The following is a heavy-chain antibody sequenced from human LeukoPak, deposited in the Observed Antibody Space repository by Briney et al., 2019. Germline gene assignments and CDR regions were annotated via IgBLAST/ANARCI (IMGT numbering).Heavy chain of an antibody. D-gene: IGHD5-12*01. Sequence: GGSLRLSCAASGFTFSGYWMSWVRQAPGKGLEWVTTVKQDASEKYYVDSVKGRFTISRDNGKNSLYLQMNSPRAEDTAVYYCARDRVATSRHFDYWGQGTLVTVSS. CDR3: ARDRVATSRHFDY. V-gene: IGHV3-7*04. J-gene: IGHJ4*02. CDR1: GFTFSGYW. CDR2: VKQDASEK.